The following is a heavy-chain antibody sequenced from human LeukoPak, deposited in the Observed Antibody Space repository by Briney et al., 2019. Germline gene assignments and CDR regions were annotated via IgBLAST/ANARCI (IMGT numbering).Heavy chain of an antibody. CDR2: ISWNSGSI. J-gene: IGHJ4*02. Sequence: PGGSLRLSCTASGFPFDDYAMHWVRQAPGKGLEWVSGISWNSGSIGYADSVKGRFTISRDNAKNSLYLQMNSLRAEDTALYYCAKEGGVGATNYFDYWGQGTLVTVSS. CDR3: AKEGGVGATNYFDY. V-gene: IGHV3-9*01. D-gene: IGHD1-26*01. CDR1: GFPFDDYA.